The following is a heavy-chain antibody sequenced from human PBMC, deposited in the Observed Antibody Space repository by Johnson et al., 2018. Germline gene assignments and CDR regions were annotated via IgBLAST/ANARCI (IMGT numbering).Heavy chain of an antibody. CDR1: GIILNIYD. D-gene: IGHD2/OR15-2a*01. CDR2: ISKSGDSI. Sequence: VRLQESGGALVQPGESLRLSCTASGIILNIYDIHWIRQDAGKGLEWLSYISKSGDSIYYADSLKGRLIVSTYTAKNSVILKMNSLRDEDTAVYYCRRWGGNTDIWGQGTMVTVSS. CDR3: RRWGGNTDI. J-gene: IGHJ3*02. V-gene: IGHV3-48*02.